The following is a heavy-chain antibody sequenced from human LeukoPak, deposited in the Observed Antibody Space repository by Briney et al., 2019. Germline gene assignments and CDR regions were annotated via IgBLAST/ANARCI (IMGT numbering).Heavy chain of an antibody. V-gene: IGHV3-23*01. CDR1: GITLSNYG. CDR3: AKRGVVIRVILVGFHKEAYYFDS. Sequence: PGGSLRLSCAVSGITLSNYGMSWVRQAPGKGLEWVSGISGTGGGTNYADSVKGRFTISRDNRKNTLYLEMNSLRAEDTVVYFCAKRGVVIRVILVGFHKEAYYFDSWGQGALVTVSS. J-gene: IGHJ4*02. CDR2: ISGTGGGT. D-gene: IGHD3-22*01.